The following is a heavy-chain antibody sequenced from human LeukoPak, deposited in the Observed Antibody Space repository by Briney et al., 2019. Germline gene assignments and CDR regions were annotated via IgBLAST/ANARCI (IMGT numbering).Heavy chain of an antibody. J-gene: IGHJ3*02. CDR3: AKDKISGGAFDI. CDR2: ISWNSGSI. V-gene: IGHV3-9*01. CDR1: GFTFDDYA. Sequence: GGSLRLSCAASGFTFDDYAMHWVRQTPGKGLEWVSGISWNSGSIGYADSVKGRFTISRDNAKNSLYLQMNCLRAEDTALYYCAKDKISGGAFDIWGQGTMVTVSS. D-gene: IGHD1-26*01.